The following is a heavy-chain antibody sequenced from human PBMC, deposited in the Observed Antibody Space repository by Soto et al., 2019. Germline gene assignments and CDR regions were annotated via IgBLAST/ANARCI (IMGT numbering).Heavy chain of an antibody. CDR2: IYHTGST. Sequence: SETLSLTCAVSSGSISSRNWWSWVRQPPGKGLEWIGDIYHTGSTSYNPSLKSRVTISVDTSKNQFSLRLPSVTAADTAVFYCASQLESTTYFDYWGRGTLVTVSS. J-gene: IGHJ4*02. V-gene: IGHV4-4*02. D-gene: IGHD1-1*01. CDR3: ASQLESTTYFDY. CDR1: SGSISSRNW.